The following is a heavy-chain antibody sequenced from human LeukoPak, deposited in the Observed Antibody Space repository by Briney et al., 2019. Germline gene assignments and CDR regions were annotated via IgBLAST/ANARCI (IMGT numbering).Heavy chain of an antibody. CDR3: ARDKLLRYFDWFQPEVTDAFDI. CDR1: GGTFSSYA. V-gene: IGHV1-69*01. D-gene: IGHD3-9*01. J-gene: IGHJ3*02. Sequence: GSSVKVSCKASGGTFSSYAISWVRQAPGQGLEWMGGIIPIFGTANYAQKFQGRVTITADESTSTAYMELRSLRSDDTAVYYCARDKLLRYFDWFQPEVTDAFDIWGQGTMVTVSS. CDR2: IIPIFGTA.